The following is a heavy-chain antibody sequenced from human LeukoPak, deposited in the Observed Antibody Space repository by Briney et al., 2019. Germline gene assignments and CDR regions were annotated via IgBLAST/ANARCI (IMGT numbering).Heavy chain of an antibody. CDR3: ARDAWDRYYDSSGYLDY. V-gene: IGHV3-33*01. CDR2: IWYDGSNK. J-gene: IGHJ4*02. Sequence: GGSLRLSCAASGFTFSSYGMHWVRQAPGKGLEWVAVIWYDGSNKYCADSVKGRFTISRDNSKNTLYLQMNSLRAEDTAVYYCARDAWDRYYDSSGYLDYWGQGTLVTVSS. D-gene: IGHD3-22*01. CDR1: GFTFSSYG.